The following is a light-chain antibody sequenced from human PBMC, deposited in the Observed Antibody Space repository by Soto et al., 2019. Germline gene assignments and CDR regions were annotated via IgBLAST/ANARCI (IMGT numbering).Light chain of an antibody. CDR2: DAS. CDR1: QSVSIY. J-gene: IGKJ5*01. Sequence: EVVLTQSPATLSLSPGERATLSSRASQSVSIYLAWYQQKPGQAPRLLIYDASNRATGIPARFSGSGSGTDFTLTISSLEPEDFAVYYCQQRSIWPPITFGQGTRLEIK. CDR3: QQRSIWPPIT. V-gene: IGKV3-11*01.